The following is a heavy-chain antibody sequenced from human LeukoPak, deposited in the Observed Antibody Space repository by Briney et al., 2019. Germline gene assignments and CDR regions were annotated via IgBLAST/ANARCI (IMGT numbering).Heavy chain of an antibody. J-gene: IGHJ6*02. D-gene: IGHD3-10*01. CDR3: ARDSPGISDVNYYYGMDV. V-gene: IGHV1-18*04. Sequence: ASVKVSCKASGYTFTGYYMHWVRQAPGQGLEWMGWISAYNGNTNYAQKLQGRVTMTTDTSTSTAYMELRSLRSDDTAVYYCARDSPGISDVNYYYGMDVWGQGTTVTVSS. CDR1: GYTFTGYY. CDR2: ISAYNGNT.